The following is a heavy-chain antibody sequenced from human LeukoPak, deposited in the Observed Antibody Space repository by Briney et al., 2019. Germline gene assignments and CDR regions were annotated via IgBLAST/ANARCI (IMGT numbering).Heavy chain of an antibody. J-gene: IGHJ4*02. CDR2: IIPIFGTA. CDR3: AIRSVEMATIPDY. Sequence: SVKVSCKASGGTFSSYAISWVRQAPGQGLEWMGGIIPIFGTANYAQKFQGRVTITADESTSTAYMELSSLRSEDTAVYYCAIRSVEMATIPDYWGQGTLVTVSS. D-gene: IGHD5-24*01. V-gene: IGHV1-69*13. CDR1: GGTFSSYA.